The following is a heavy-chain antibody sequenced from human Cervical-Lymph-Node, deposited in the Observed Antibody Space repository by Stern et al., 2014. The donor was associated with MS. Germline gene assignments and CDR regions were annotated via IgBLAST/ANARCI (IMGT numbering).Heavy chain of an antibody. CDR2: IYWDDDN. J-gene: IGHJ4*02. D-gene: IGHD5-18*01. V-gene: IGHV2-5*02. CDR3: AHGLEIRLWAAY. CDR1: GFSLSTSGVG. Sequence: QVNLRESGPTLVKPTQTLTLTCTFSGFSLSTSGVGVGWIRQPPGKALEWLELIYWDDDNRYSPTLKIRITITKDPSKNQVVLTMTNMDPVDTATYYCAHGLEIRLWAAYWGQGTLVTVSS.